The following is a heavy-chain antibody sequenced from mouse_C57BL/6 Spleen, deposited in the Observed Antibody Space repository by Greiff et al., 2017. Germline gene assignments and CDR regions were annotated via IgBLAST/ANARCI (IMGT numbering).Heavy chain of an antibody. J-gene: IGHJ1*03. D-gene: IGHD6-1*01. Sequence: VQGVESGAELVRPGTSVKMSCKASGYTFTNYWIGWAKQRPGHGLEWIGDIYPGGGYTNYNEKFKGKATLTADKSSSTAYMQFSSLTSEDSAIYYCARSPPYFDVWGTGTTVTVSS. V-gene: IGHV1-63*01. CDR2: IYPGGGYT. CDR1: GYTFTNYW. CDR3: ARSPPYFDV.